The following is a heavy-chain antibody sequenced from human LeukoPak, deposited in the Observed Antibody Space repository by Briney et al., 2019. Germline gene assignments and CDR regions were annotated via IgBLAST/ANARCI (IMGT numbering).Heavy chain of an antibody. CDR1: GFTFSDYY. J-gene: IGHJ4*02. CDR2: ISSSGSTI. V-gene: IGHV3-11*01. CDR3: ARVNRVTAIQELDS. D-gene: IGHD2-21*02. Sequence: PGGSLRLSCAASGFTFSDYYMTWIRQAPGKGLEWVSCISSSGSTIFYADSVKGRFTISRDKAKSSLFLQMNSLRAEDTAVYYCARVNRVTAIQELDSWGQGTLVTVSS.